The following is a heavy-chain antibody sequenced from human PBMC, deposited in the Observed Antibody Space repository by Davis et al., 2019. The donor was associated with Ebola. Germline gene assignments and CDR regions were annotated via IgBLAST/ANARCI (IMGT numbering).Heavy chain of an antibody. Sequence: PGGSLRLSCAASGFILSNHGMHWVRQAPDKGLEWVAILWSDESNRLYADSVKGRFTISRDNSKNTLYLQMNSLRAEDTAVYYCARGVYCSSTSCYPIWGQGTMVTVSS. D-gene: IGHD2-2*01. CDR2: LWSDESNR. CDR3: ARGVYCSSTSCYPI. CDR1: GFILSNHG. V-gene: IGHV3-33*01. J-gene: IGHJ3*02.